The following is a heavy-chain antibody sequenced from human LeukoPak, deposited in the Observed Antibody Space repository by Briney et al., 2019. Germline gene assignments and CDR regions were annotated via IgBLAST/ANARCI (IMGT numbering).Heavy chain of an antibody. CDR2: IYSGGST. CDR1: GFTVSSNY. Sequence: GGSLRLSCAASGFTVSSNYMSWVRQAPGKGLEWVSVIYSGGSTYYADSVKGRFTISRDNSKNTLYLQMNSLRAEDTAGYYCARFYGEGENWFDPWGQGTLVTVSS. V-gene: IGHV3-53*01. D-gene: IGHD4-17*01. J-gene: IGHJ5*02. CDR3: ARFYGEGENWFDP.